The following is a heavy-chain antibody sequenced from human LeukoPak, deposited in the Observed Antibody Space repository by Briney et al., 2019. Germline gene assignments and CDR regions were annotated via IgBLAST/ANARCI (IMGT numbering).Heavy chain of an antibody. CDR2: IIPIFGTA. D-gene: IGHD4-23*01. CDR3: ARGNPVDYGGKPQEYFQH. CDR1: GGTFSSYA. V-gene: IGHV1-69*13. J-gene: IGHJ1*01. Sequence: SVKVSCKASGGTFSSYAISWVGQAPGQGLEWMGGIIPIFGTATYAQKFQGRVTITADESTSTAYMELSSLRSEDTAVYYCARGNPVDYGGKPQEYFQHWGQGTLVTVSS.